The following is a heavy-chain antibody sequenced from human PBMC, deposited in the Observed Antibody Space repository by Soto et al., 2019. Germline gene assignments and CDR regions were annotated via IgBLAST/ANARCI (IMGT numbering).Heavy chain of an antibody. CDR1: GGSISSYY. D-gene: IGHD3-16*02. J-gene: IGHJ3*02. V-gene: IGHV4-59*01. CDR2: IYYSGST. Sequence: SETLSLTCTVSGGSISSYYWSWIRQPPGKGLEWIGYIYYSGSTNYSPCLQGRVTISVDTSKNQFSLKLSSVTAADTAVYYCARVGVWGSCRPDDAFDMWGQGTMVTVS. CDR3: ARVGVWGSCRPDDAFDM.